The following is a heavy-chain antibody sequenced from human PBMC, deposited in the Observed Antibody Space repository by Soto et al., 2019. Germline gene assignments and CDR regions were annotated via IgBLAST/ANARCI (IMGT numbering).Heavy chain of an antibody. CDR1: GGSFSGYY. CDR2: VNLGGNT. J-gene: IGHJ4*02. CDR3: AREDRIQTYDY. Sequence: SETLSLTCAVYGGSFSGYYWSWIRQPPGKGLEWIGEVNLGGNTNYNPSLKSRVTISVDTSKNQFSLKLSSVTAADTAVYYCAREDRIQTYDYWGQGTLVTVSS. D-gene: IGHD5-18*01. V-gene: IGHV4-34*01.